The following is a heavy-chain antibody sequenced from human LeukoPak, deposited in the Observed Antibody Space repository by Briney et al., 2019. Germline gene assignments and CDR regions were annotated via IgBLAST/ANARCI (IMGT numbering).Heavy chain of an antibody. Sequence: ASVKVSCQASGYSFTSYTITWVRQAPGQGLEWMGWINAYNGNTKYVQKFQGRVSMTTDTSTSTAYMELRSLRSEDTAVYYCATRISAAAGTITPGSYYYYYGMDVWGQGTTVTVSS. CDR1: GYSFTSYT. V-gene: IGHV1-18*04. D-gene: IGHD6-13*01. J-gene: IGHJ6*02. CDR3: ATRISAAAGTITPGSYYYYYGMDV. CDR2: INAYNGNT.